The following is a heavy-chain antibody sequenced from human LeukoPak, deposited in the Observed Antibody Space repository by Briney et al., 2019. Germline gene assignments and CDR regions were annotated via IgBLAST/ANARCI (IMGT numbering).Heavy chain of an antibody. CDR1: GYSFTSYW. CDR2: IDPADSYT. D-gene: IGHD6-13*01. CDR3: ARLIAVADNWFDP. J-gene: IGHJ5*02. Sequence: GESLKISCKGSGYSFTSYWIGWVRQMPGKGLEWMGSIDPADSYTNYSPSFQGHVTILADKSISTAYLQWSSLKASDTAMYYCARLIAVADNWFDPWGQGTLVTVSS. V-gene: IGHV5-10-1*01.